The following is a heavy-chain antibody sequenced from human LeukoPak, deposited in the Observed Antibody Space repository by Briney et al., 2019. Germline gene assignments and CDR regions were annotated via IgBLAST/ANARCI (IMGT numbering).Heavy chain of an antibody. J-gene: IGHJ4*02. V-gene: IGHV4-34*01. CDR2: INHSGST. D-gene: IGHD3-22*01. Sequence: PSETLSLTCAVYGGSFSGYYWSWIRQPPGKGLEWIGEINHSGSTNYNPSLKSRVTISVDTSKNQFSLKLSSVPAADTAVYYFARRNHDSSGYVRELWGKGTVVTVST. CDR1: GGSFSGYY. CDR3: ARRNHDSSGYVREL.